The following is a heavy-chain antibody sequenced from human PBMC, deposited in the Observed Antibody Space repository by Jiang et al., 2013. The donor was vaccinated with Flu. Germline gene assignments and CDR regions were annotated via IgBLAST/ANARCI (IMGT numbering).Heavy chain of an antibody. J-gene: IGHJ4*02. D-gene: IGHD2-2*03. V-gene: IGHV4-39*01. CDR1: GGSISSTSYY. CDR3: ARHVGLGESDPFDY. CDR2: MYYSGST. Sequence: GSGLVKPSETLSLICTVSGGSISSTSYYWGWIRQPPGKGLEWIGSMYYSGSTYYNPSLKSRVTISGDTSKKQVSLKLNSVTAADTAVYYCARHVGLGESDPFDYWGQGTLVTVSS.